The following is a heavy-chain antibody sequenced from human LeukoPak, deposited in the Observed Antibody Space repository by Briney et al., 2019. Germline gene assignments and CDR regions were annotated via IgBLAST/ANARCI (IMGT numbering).Heavy chain of an antibody. CDR2: IYHSGST. J-gene: IGHJ5*02. D-gene: IGHD2-2*01. Sequence: PSETLSLTCAVSGGSFTGSNWWSWVRQPPGKGLEWIGEIYHSGSTNYNPSLKSRVTISVDNSKNQFSLKLSSVTAADTAVYYCARGPVIPAAIGCWFDPWGQGTLVTVSS. V-gene: IGHV4-4*02. CDR1: GGSFTGSNW. CDR3: ARGPVIPAAIGCWFDP.